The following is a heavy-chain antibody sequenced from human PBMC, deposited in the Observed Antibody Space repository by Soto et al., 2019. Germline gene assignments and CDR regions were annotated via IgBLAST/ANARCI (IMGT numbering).Heavy chain of an antibody. D-gene: IGHD2-15*01. CDR1: GGSISSYY. J-gene: IGHJ4*02. CDR3: ARRSSLSGSFDY. V-gene: IGHV4-59*01. Sequence: ETLSLTCTVSGGSISSYYWNWIRQPPGRGLEWIGNIYYSGRTSYNPSLTSRITISVDTSKSQFSLKLSSVTAADTAVYYCARRSSLSGSFDYWGQGTPVTVSS. CDR2: IYYSGRT.